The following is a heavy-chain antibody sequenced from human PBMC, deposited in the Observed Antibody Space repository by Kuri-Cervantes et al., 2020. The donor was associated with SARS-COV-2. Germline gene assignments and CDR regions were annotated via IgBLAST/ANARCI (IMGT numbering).Heavy chain of an antibody. D-gene: IGHD3-22*01. CDR2: ISSGRRSI. CDR3: ARVLWKYYYDSSAYSPFDY. CDR1: GFTFGASD. Sequence: GGSLRLSCAASGFTFGASDMNWVRQSPGKGLEWVSYISSGRRSIYYTDAVKGRFTISRDNAKNTLYLQMSSLSGEDTAVYYCARVLWKYYYDSSAYSPFDYWGQGTLVTVSS. V-gene: IGHV3-48*04. J-gene: IGHJ4*02.